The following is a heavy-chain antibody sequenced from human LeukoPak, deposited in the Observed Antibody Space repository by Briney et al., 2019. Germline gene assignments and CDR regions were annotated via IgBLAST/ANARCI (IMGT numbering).Heavy chain of an antibody. CDR3: ARVRGSGWYDY. V-gene: IGHV3-21*01. D-gene: IGHD6-19*01. CDR1: GFTFSSYS. CDR2: ISSSSSYI. Sequence: GGSLRLSCAASGFTFSSYSMNWVRQAPGKGLEWVSSISSSSSYIYYADSAKGRFTISRDNAKNSLYLQMNSLRAEDTAVYYCARVRGSGWYDYWGQGTLVTVSS. J-gene: IGHJ4*02.